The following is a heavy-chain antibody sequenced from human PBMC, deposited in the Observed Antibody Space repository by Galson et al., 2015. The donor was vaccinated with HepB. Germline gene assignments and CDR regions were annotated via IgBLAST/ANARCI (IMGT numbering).Heavy chain of an antibody. CDR3: AIVTGATVTTGY. Sequence: SVKVSCKASGGTFRSYAISWVRQAPGQGLEWMGGIIPIFGTANYAQKFQGRVTITADKSTSTAYMELSSLRSEDTAVYYCAIVTGATVTTGYWGQGTLVTVSS. V-gene: IGHV1-69*06. CDR1: GGTFRSYA. J-gene: IGHJ4*02. D-gene: IGHD4-17*01. CDR2: IIPIFGTA.